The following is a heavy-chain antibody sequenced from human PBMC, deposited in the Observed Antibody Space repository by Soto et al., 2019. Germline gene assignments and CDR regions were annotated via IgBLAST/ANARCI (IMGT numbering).Heavy chain of an antibody. J-gene: IGHJ6*02. CDR3: AREGALLFGGNSDYYSTMDV. CDR1: GGSISSSSYY. Sequence: PSETLSLTCTFSGGSISSSSYYWGWIRQPPGKGLECVGTMYYDGSTHYNPSLKSRVTTSIDTSKNQFSLKLSSVTAADTAFYYCAREGALLFGGNSDYYSTMDVWGQGTTVS. CDR2: MYYDGST. V-gene: IGHV4-39*02. D-gene: IGHD2-21*02.